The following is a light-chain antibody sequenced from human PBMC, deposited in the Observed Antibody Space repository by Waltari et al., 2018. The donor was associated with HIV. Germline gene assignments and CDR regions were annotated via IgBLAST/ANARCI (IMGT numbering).Light chain of an antibody. CDR1: QSVLYRSNNKNY. Sequence: LINQFPELLAFVPGGKATHHLNFSQSVLYRSNNKNYLAWYQQKPGQPPKLLIYLASTRESGVPDRFSGSGSGTDFTLTISSLQAEDVAIYYCQQYYNTPPTFGQGTRVEIK. J-gene: IGKJ1*01. CDR3: QQYYNTPPT. CDR2: LAS. V-gene: IGKV4-1*01.